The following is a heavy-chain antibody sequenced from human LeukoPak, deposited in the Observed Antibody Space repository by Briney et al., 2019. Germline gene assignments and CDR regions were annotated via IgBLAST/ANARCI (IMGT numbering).Heavy chain of an antibody. Sequence: SETLSLTCAVYGGSFSGYYWSWIRQPPGKGLEWIGEINHSGSTNYNPSIKSRVTISVDTSKNQFSLNLTSVTAADTAVYYCARGPTGYEPLFDYWAQGTLVTVSS. V-gene: IGHV4-34*01. CDR1: GGSFSGYY. CDR2: INHSGST. CDR3: ARGPTGYEPLFDY. J-gene: IGHJ4*02. D-gene: IGHD5-12*01.